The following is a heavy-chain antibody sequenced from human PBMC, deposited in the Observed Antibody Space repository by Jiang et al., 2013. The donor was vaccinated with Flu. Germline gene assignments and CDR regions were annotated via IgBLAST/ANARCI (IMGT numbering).Heavy chain of an antibody. CDR2: IYYSGST. D-gene: IGHD3-22*01. CDR1: GGSISSSSYY. Sequence: PGLVKPSGTLSLTCTVSGGSISSSSYYWGWIRQPPGKGLEWIGSIYYSGSTYYNPSLKSRVTISVDTSKNQFSLKLSSVTAADTAVYYCASSHRQGYDSSGYIDYWGQGTLVTVSS. V-gene: IGHV4-39*01. J-gene: IGHJ4*02. CDR3: ASSHRQGYDSSGYIDY.